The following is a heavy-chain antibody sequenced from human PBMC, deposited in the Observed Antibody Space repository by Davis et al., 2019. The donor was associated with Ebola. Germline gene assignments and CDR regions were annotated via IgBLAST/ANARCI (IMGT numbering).Heavy chain of an antibody. CDR2: TYYKSKWYN. D-gene: IGHD5-12*01. J-gene: IGHJ4*02. V-gene: IGHV6-1*01. CDR1: GDIVSSGG. Sequence: HSQTLSLTCAVSGDIVSSGGWNWIRQSPSRGLEWLGRTYYKSKWYNDYAVSVKSRITVNPDTSKNQFSLQLSSVTPEDTAVYYCARGWLRSGFDYWGQGTLVIVSS. CDR3: ARGWLRSGFDY.